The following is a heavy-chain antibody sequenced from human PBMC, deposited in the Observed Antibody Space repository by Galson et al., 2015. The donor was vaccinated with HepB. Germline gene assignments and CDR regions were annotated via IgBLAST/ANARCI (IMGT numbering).Heavy chain of an antibody. D-gene: IGHD6-19*01. CDR3: ARDGSGWYVDS. J-gene: IGHJ4*02. CDR1: GFTFSTAV. V-gene: IGHV3-23*01. Sequence: SLRLSCAASGFTFSTAVMGWVRQAPGKGLEWVSDISVSSGKTFYADSVKGRFTNSRDNTENMLYLQMNSLRAEDTAGYYCARDGSGWYVDSWGQGTLVTVSA. CDR2: ISVSSGKT.